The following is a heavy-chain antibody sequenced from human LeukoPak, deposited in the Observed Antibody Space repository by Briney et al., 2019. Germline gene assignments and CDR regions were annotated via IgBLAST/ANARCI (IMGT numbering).Heavy chain of an antibody. D-gene: IGHD3-10*01. Sequence: NPGRSLTLSCAAFGFTFSSYGMHWVRQAPGKGLEWVAVIRFDGDNKYYGEAVKGRFTIARNNAENKLFLDMNNLRADDTAVYFCARSVYGSGSYMDVWGQGTTVIVSS. CDR3: ARSVYGSGSYMDV. CDR2: IRFDGDNK. J-gene: IGHJ6*03. V-gene: IGHV3-33*08. CDR1: GFTFSSYG.